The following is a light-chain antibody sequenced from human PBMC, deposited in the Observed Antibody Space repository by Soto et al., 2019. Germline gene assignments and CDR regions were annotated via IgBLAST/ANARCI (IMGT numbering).Light chain of an antibody. CDR3: QQRSNWPLYT. CDR2: DAS. CDR1: QSVSSY. V-gene: IGKV3-11*01. J-gene: IGKJ2*01. Sequence: EIVLTQPPAPLSLSPGERATLSCRASQSVSSYLAWYQQKPGQAPRLLIYDASNRAAGIPARFSGSGSGTDFTLTISSLEPEDFAVYYCQQRSNWPLYTFGQGTKLEIK.